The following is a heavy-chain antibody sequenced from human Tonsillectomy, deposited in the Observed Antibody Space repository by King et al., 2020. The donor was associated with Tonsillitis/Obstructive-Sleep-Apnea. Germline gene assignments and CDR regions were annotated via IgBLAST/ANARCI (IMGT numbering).Heavy chain of an antibody. Sequence: VQLVESGAEVKKPGASVKISCTASGYTFTAYYIHWVRQAPGQGLEWMGWITPNSGGTNYAQKFQGRVTMTGDTSISTAYMELNRLTSDDTAVYYCARDPTRGAEYWGQGTLVTVSS. D-gene: IGHD3-10*01. J-gene: IGHJ4*02. CDR3: ARDPTRGAEY. V-gene: IGHV1-2*02. CDR1: GYTFTAYY. CDR2: ITPNSGGT.